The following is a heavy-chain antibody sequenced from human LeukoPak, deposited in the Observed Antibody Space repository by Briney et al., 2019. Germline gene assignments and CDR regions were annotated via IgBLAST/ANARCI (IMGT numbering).Heavy chain of an antibody. CDR3: ARVGVVVPAPDY. D-gene: IGHD2-2*01. J-gene: IGHJ4*02. Sequence: PSETLSLTCAVYGGSFSGYYWSWIRQPPGKGLEWIGEINHSGSTNYNPSLKSRVTISVDTSKNQFSLKLSSVTAADTAVYYCARVGVVVPAPDYWGQGTLVTVSS. CDR2: INHSGST. V-gene: IGHV4-34*01. CDR1: GGSFSGYY.